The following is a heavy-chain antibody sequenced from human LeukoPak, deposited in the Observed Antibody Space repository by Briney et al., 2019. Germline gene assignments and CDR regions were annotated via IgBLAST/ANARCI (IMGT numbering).Heavy chain of an antibody. J-gene: IGHJ4*02. CDR2: IYTSGST. CDR1: GGSISSGSYY. Sequence: SETLSLTCTVSGGSISSGSYYWSWIRQPAGKGLEWIGRIYTSGSTNYNPSLKSRVTISVDTSKNQFSLKLSSVTAADTAVYYCARRISSGYYNRVDYWGQGTLVTVSS. D-gene: IGHD3-22*01. V-gene: IGHV4-61*02. CDR3: ARRISSGYYNRVDY.